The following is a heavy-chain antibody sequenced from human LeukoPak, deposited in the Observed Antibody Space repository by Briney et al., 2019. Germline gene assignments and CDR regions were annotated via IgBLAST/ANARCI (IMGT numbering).Heavy chain of an antibody. Sequence: GGSLRLSCAASGFTVSSNYMSWVRQAPGKGLEWVSVIYSGGSTYYADSVKGRFTISRDTFRNTLYLQMDSLRAEDTALYYCARETSPGRATGFDYWGQGTLVTVSS. V-gene: IGHV3-53*01. J-gene: IGHJ4*02. CDR3: ARETSPGRATGFDY. CDR2: IYSGGST. CDR1: GFTVSSNY. D-gene: IGHD2-15*01.